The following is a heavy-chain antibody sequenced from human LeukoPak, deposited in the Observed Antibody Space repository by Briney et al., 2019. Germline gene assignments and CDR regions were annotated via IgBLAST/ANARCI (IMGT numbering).Heavy chain of an antibody. V-gene: IGHV3-23*01. CDR2: ISGSGGST. D-gene: IGHD1-26*01. Sequence: PGGSLRLSCAASGFTFSSYAMSWVRQAPGKGLEWVSAISGSGGSTYCADSVKGRFTISRDNSKNTLYLQMNSLRAEDTAVYYCAKAASGSYFRGPFDYWGQGTLVTVSS. J-gene: IGHJ4*02. CDR3: AKAASGSYFRGPFDY. CDR1: GFTFSSYA.